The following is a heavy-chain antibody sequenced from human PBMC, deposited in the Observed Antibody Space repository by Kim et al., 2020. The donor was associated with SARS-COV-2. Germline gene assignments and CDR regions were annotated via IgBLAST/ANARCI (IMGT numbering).Heavy chain of an antibody. D-gene: IGHD6-13*01. Sequence: GGSLRLSCAASGFSFRTFGMHWVRQAPGKGLEWVAVIWYDGISEYYADSVKGRFTISRYNSKNTVFLQMNSLRPEDTAVYYCAKDPRLVAAGTSFDHWGQGTLVTVSS. CDR1: GFSFRTFG. CDR3: AKDPRLVAAGTSFDH. V-gene: IGHV3-33*06. J-gene: IGHJ4*02. CDR2: IWYDGISE.